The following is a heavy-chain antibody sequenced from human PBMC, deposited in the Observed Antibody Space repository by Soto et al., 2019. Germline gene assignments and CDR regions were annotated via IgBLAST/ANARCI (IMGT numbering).Heavy chain of an antibody. CDR2: IWYDGSNK. CDR3: ARDRVATRGPYYYYGMDV. Sequence: LRLSCAASGFTFSSYGMHWVRQAPGKGLEWVAVIWYDGSNKYYADSVKGRFTISRDNSKNTLYLQMNSLRAEDTAVYSCARDRVATRGPYYYYGMDVWGQGTTVTVSS. V-gene: IGHV3-33*01. J-gene: IGHJ6*02. CDR1: GFTFSSYG. D-gene: IGHD5-12*01.